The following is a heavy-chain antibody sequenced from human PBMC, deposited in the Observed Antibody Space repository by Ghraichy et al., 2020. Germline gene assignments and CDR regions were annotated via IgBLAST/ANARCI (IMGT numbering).Heavy chain of an antibody. CDR2: INHSGST. Sequence: SETLSLTCAVYGGSFSGYYWSWIRQPPGKGLEWIGEINHSGSTNYNPSLKSRVTISVDTSKNQFSLKLSSVTAADTAVYYCARIFGVVRASIWGKGTTVTVSS. CDR3: ARIFGVVRASI. D-gene: IGHD3-3*01. CDR1: GGSFSGYY. V-gene: IGHV4-34*01. J-gene: IGHJ6*04.